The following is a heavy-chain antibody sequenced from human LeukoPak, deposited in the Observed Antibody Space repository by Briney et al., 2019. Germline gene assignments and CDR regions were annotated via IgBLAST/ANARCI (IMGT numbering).Heavy chain of an antibody. V-gene: IGHV3-48*03. D-gene: IGHD3-16*01. J-gene: IGHJ5*02. CDR2: ISSSGSTI. Sequence: GSVRLSCAASGFTFGSYEMNWVGQAPGKGLQWVSYISSSGSTIYYTDSVKGRFTVSRDNAKNSLYLQMNSLRAEDTAVYYCVRVGNWFDRWGQGRLVSVSS. CDR1: GFTFGSYE. CDR3: VRVGNWFDR.